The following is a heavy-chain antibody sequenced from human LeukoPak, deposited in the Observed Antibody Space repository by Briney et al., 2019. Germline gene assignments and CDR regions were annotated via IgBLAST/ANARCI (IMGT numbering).Heavy chain of an antibody. Sequence: ASVKVSCKASGYTFTGYYMHWVRQAPGQGLEWMGWINPNSGGINYAQKFQGRVTMTRDTSISTAYMELSRLRSDDTAVYYCARSQSCSGGSCYLDYWGQGTLVTVSS. J-gene: IGHJ4*02. D-gene: IGHD2-15*01. V-gene: IGHV1-2*02. CDR1: GYTFTGYY. CDR2: INPNSGGI. CDR3: ARSQSCSGGSCYLDY.